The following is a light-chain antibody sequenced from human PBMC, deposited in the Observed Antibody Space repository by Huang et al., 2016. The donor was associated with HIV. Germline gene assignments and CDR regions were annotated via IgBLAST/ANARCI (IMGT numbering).Light chain of an antibody. Sequence: DVVMTQSPLSLPVPPGEPASISCRSSQSLRHRNGLNYLDWYLQKPGQSPQLLIHLGSSRGSGVHDRFSGGGSGTDFSLNISRVEAEDAGIYYCMEALQTPYTFGQGTKLEIK. CDR1: QSLRHRNGLNY. V-gene: IGKV2-28*01. CDR2: LGS. CDR3: MEALQTPYT. J-gene: IGKJ2*01.